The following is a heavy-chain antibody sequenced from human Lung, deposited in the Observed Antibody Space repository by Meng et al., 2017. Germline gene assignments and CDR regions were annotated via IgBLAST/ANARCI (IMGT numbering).Heavy chain of an antibody. Sequence: VARVESGGGRVKPGGSLTLSCAASGFTFSDYSMNWVRQAPGKGLEWVSSISSGSSYIYYADSVKGRFTISRDNAKNSLYLHMNSLRVEDTGLYYCARDYGGNSGGYWGQGTLVTVAS. J-gene: IGHJ4*02. CDR2: ISSGSSYI. CDR3: ARDYGGNSGGY. V-gene: IGHV3-21*03. CDR1: GFTFSDYS. D-gene: IGHD4-23*01.